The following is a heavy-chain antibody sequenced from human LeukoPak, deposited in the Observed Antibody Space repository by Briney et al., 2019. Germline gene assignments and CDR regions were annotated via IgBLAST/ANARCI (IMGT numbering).Heavy chain of an antibody. CDR2: SKYRGDT. CDR3: ARGVYYYDSSGYYSPDPDAFDI. J-gene: IGHJ3*02. Sequence: SESLSLTCTVSGDSITSFHWSWIRQPPGKGLEWIVYSKYRGDTNYNPSLKSRVTMSVDTSKNQFSLKLSSVTAADTAVYYCARGVYYYDSSGYYSPDPDAFDIWGQGTMVTVSS. CDR1: GDSITSFH. D-gene: IGHD3-22*01. V-gene: IGHV4-59*12.